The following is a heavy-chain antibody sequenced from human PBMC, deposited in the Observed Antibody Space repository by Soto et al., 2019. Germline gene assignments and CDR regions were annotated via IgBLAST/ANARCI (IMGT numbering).Heavy chain of an antibody. CDR3: ARSPEPETVNPFDY. J-gene: IGHJ4*02. V-gene: IGHV4-30-4*01. CDR2: IYYSGST. Sequence: QVQLQESGPGLVKPSQTLSLTCTVSGGSISSGDYYWSWIRQPPGKGLEWIGYIYYSGSTYYNPSLNSRVTISVAASKNQFALKLSSVTAADTAVYYGARSPEPETVNPFDYWGQGTLVTVSS. D-gene: IGHD4-17*01. CDR1: GGSISSGDYY.